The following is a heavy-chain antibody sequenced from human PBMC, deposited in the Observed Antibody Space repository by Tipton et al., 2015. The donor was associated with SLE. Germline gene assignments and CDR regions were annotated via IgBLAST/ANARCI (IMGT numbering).Heavy chain of an antibody. V-gene: IGHV4-38-2*01. CDR1: GYSISSGYY. CDR3: ASAVVVNNDWYFDL. CDR2: IYHSGST. Sequence: LRLSCAVSGYSISSGYYWGWIRQPPGKGLEWIGSIYHSGSTYYNPPLKSRVTISVDTSKNHFSLKLSSVTAADTAVYYCASAVVVNNDWYFDLWGRGTLVTVSS. J-gene: IGHJ2*01. D-gene: IGHD3-22*01.